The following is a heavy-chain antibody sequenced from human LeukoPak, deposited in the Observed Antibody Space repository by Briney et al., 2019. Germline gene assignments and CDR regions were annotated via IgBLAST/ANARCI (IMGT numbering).Heavy chain of an antibody. D-gene: IGHD3-10*01. V-gene: IGHV3-30*02. CDR3: ARDRSSLLWFGEFGL. J-gene: IGHJ4*02. Sequence: GGSLRLSCAASGFTFSSYGMHWVRQAPGKGLEWVAFIRYDGSNKYYADSVKGRFTISRDNSKNTLYLQMNSLRAEDTAVYYCARDRSSLLWFGEFGLWGQGTLVTVSS. CDR1: GFTFSSYG. CDR2: IRYDGSNK.